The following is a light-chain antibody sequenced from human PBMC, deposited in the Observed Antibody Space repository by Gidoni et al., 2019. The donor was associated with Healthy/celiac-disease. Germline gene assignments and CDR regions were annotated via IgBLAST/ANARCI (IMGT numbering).Light chain of an antibody. Sequence: DIQMTQSPSSLSASLGDRVTITCQASQDISNYLNWYQQKPGKAPKLLIYDASNLETGVPSRFSGSGSGTDFTFTISSLQPEDIATYYCQQYDNLLLTFGQGTRLEIK. J-gene: IGKJ5*01. CDR2: DAS. CDR3: QQYDNLLLT. V-gene: IGKV1-33*01. CDR1: QDISNY.